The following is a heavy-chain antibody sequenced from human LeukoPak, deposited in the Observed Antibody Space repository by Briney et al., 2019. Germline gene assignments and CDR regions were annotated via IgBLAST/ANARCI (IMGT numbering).Heavy chain of an antibody. J-gene: IGHJ3*02. Sequence: PSETLSPTCAVYGGSFSGYYWSWIRQPPGKGLEWIGEINHSGSTNYNPSLKSRVTISVDTSKNQFSLKLSSVTAADTAVYYCARVGHSSSLGAFDIWGQGTMVTVSS. CDR2: INHSGST. CDR1: GGSFSGYY. V-gene: IGHV4-34*01. D-gene: IGHD6-6*01. CDR3: ARVGHSSSLGAFDI.